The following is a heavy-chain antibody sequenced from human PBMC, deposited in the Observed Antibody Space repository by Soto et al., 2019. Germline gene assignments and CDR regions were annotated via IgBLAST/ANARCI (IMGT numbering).Heavy chain of an antibody. CDR1: GFIISNNF. D-gene: IGHD3-10*01. J-gene: IGHJ4*02. CDR2: INSAGST. CDR3: AKEGMAGMFDY. V-gene: IGHV3-53*01. Sequence: GGSLRLSCAASGFIISNNFMSWVRQAPGKGLEWVSVINSAGSTYYADSVKGRFTISRDNSKNTLYLQMNSLRAEDTAVYYCAKEGMAGMFDYWGQGTLVTVSS.